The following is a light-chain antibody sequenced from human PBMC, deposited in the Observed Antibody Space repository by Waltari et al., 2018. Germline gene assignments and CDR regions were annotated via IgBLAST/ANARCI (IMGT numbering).Light chain of an antibody. J-gene: IGLJ1*01. CDR2: EDT. CDR3: CSYSRSGTFR. CDR1: SSDVGNSNV. V-gene: IGLV2-23*01. Sequence: QSVLTQPASVSGSPGQSITISCTGTSSDVGNSNVVSWYLQDPGKVPKLLIYEDTMRPSGVSNRFSGSKSVNTAFLTVAGLRTEDEGDYYCCSYSRSGTFRFGTGTRVTVL.